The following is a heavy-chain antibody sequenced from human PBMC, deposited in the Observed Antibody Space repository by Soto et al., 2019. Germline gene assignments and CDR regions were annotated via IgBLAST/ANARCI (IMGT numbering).Heavy chain of an antibody. V-gene: IGHV3-11*01. J-gene: IGHJ6*02. D-gene: IGHD5-18*01. CDR1: GFTFSDYY. CDR3: ARVRGYSYGGDYYYYGMDV. CDR2: ISSSGSTI. Sequence: SCKASGFTFSDYYMSWIRQAPGKGLEWVSYISSSGSTIYYADSVKGRFTISRDNAKNSLYLQMNSLRAEDTAVYYCARVRGYSYGGDYYYYGMDVWGQGTTVTVSS.